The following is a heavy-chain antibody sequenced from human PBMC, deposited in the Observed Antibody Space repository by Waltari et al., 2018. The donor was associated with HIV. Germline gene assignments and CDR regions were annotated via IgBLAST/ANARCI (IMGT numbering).Heavy chain of an antibody. Sequence: QVQLQESGPGLVKPSETLSLTCPVSGGSISSYYWSWIRQPPGKGLEGIGYIYYSGSTNYNPSLKSRVTISVDTSKNQFSLKLSSVTAADTAVYYCARVRGDGFGELSYYFDYWGQGTLVTVSS. CDR2: IYYSGST. J-gene: IGHJ4*02. CDR1: GGSISSYY. CDR3: ARVRGDGFGELSYYFDY. D-gene: IGHD3-10*01. V-gene: IGHV4-59*01.